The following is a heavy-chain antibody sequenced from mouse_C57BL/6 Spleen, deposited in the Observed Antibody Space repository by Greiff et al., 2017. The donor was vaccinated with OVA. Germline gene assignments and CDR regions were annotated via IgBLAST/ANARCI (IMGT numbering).Heavy chain of an antibody. D-gene: IGHD1-1*01. CDR1: GFSLTSYG. J-gene: IGHJ4*01. V-gene: IGHV2-6-1*01. Sequence: VQLQQSGPGLVAPSQSLSITCTVSGFSLTSYGVHWVRQPPGKGLEWLVVIWSDGSTTYNSALKSRLSISKDNSKSQVFLKMNSLQTDDTAMYYCARQGNYDLYAMDYWGQGTSVTVSS. CDR2: IWSDGST. CDR3: ARQGNYDLYAMDY.